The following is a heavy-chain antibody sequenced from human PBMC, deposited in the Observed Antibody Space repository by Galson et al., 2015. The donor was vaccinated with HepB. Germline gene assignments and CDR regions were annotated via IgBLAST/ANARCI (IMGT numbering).Heavy chain of an antibody. Sequence: SLRLSCAASGFTFSTYVMSWVRQAPGKGLEWVSAIRSSGDNTYYADSVKGRFTISRDNSKNTLYLQMNSLRAEDTAVYYCAKGGWLDYWGQGTLVTVSSGSASAPYCSSTSCYLWFDPWGQGTLVTVSS. CDR3: AKGGWLDYWGQGTLVTVSSGSASAPYCSSTSCYLWFDP. CDR1: GFTFSTYV. D-gene: IGHD2-2*01. J-gene: IGHJ5*02. CDR2: IRSSGDNT. V-gene: IGHV3-23*01.